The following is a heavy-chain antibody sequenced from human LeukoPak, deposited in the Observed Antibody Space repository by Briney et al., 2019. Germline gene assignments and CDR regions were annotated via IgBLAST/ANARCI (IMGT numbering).Heavy chain of an antibody. V-gene: IGHV3-23*01. CDR1: GFTFSSYA. CDR3: AKDDTTTVYYFDY. J-gene: IGHJ4*02. D-gene: IGHD4-4*01. Sequence: PGGSLRLSCAASGFTFSSYAMSCVRQAPGKGLEWVPAISGSGGSTYYADSVKGRFTISRDNSKNTLYLQMNSLRAEDTAVYYCAKDDTTTVYYFDYWGQGTLVTVSS. CDR2: ISGSGGST.